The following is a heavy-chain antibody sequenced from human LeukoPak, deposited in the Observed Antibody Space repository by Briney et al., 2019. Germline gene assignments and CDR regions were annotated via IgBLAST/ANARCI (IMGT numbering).Heavy chain of an antibody. V-gene: IGHV4-34*01. D-gene: IGHD3-3*01. CDR3: ARERLYYDFWSGYPYPFDP. CDR1: GGSFSGYY. J-gene: IGHJ5*02. CDR2: INHSGST. Sequence: ASETLSLTCAVYGGSFSGYYWSWIRQPPGKGLEWIGEINHSGSTNYNPSLKTRVTISVDTSKNQFSLKLSSVTAADTAVYYCARERLYYDFWSGYPYPFDPWGQGTLVTVSS.